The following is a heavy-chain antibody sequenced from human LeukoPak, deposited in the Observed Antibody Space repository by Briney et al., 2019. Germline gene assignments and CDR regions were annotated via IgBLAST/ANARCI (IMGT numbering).Heavy chain of an antibody. V-gene: IGHV3-23*01. Sequence: KTGGSLRLSCAASGFTFSTYAMSWVRQAPGKGLEWVSVVSGTGGRTYYADSVKGRFTISRDNSKNTQYLQMNSLRAEDTALYYCVKASSSSPQYNWFDAWGQGTLVTVSS. J-gene: IGHJ5*02. CDR2: VSGTGGRT. CDR1: GFTFSTYA. D-gene: IGHD6-6*01. CDR3: VKASSSSPQYNWFDA.